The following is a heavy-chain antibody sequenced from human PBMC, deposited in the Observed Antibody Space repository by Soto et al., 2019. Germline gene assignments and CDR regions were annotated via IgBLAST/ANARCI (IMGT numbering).Heavy chain of an antibody. CDR2: IKQDGSEK. Sequence: GGSLRLSCAASGFTFSSYWMSWVRQAPGKGLEWVANIKQDGSEKYYVDSVKGRFTISRDNAKNSLYLQMNSLRAEDTAVYYCARGRTYIVVVPAATFDYWGQGTLVTVSS. J-gene: IGHJ4*02. V-gene: IGHV3-7*05. CDR3: ARGRTYIVVVPAATFDY. D-gene: IGHD2-2*01. CDR1: GFTFSSYW.